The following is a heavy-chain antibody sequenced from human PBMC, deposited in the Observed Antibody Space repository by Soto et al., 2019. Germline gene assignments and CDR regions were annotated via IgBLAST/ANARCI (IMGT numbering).Heavy chain of an antibody. CDR1: GFTFSDHY. CDR3: ARGVVSTGYFDY. D-gene: IGHD5-12*01. CDR2: SRDKVHSHTT. Sequence: EVLLAESGGGLVQPGGSLRLSCAASGFTFSDHYMDWVRQAPGKGLEWVGRSRDKVHSHTTEYAASVKGRFTISRGESENSLYLQMNSLKTEDTAVYYCARGVVSTGYFDYWGQGTLVTVSS. J-gene: IGHJ4*02. V-gene: IGHV3-72*01.